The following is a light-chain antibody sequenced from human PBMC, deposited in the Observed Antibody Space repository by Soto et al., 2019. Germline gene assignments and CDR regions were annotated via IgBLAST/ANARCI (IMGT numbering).Light chain of an antibody. CDR3: QQYNHYST. CDR2: KAS. V-gene: IGKV1-5*03. J-gene: IGKJ1*01. CDR1: QIINGW. Sequence: DIQMTRSPSTLSASVGDRVTITCRASQIINGWLAWYQQKPGKAPKLLIYKASSLESGVPSRLSGSGSGTEFTLTISSLQPDDFATYYCQQYNHYSTFGQGTKV.